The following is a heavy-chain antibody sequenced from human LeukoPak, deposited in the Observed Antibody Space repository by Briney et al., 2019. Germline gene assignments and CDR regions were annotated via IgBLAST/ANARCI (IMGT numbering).Heavy chain of an antibody. D-gene: IGHD3-22*01. Sequence: ASVKVSCKASGGTFSSYAISWVRQAPGQGLEWMGRIIPILGIANYAQKFQGRVTITADKSTSTACMELSSLRSEDTAVYYCARGGRYYDSSGYRGPPEDYFDYWGQGTLVTVSS. V-gene: IGHV1-69*04. CDR1: GGTFSSYA. CDR3: ARGGRYYDSSGYRGPPEDYFDY. J-gene: IGHJ4*02. CDR2: IIPILGIA.